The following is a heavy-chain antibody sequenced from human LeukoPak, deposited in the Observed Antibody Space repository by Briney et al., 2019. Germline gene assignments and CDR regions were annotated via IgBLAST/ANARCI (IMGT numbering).Heavy chain of an antibody. CDR2: IRSKAYGGTT. V-gene: IGHV3-49*04. CDR3: TSVDYYDSSGEYYFDY. CDR1: GFTFGDYA. J-gene: IGHJ4*02. D-gene: IGHD3-22*01. Sequence: GGSLRLSCTASGFTFGDYAMSWVRQAPGKGLEWVGVIRSKAYGGTTEYAASVKGRFTISRDDSKNIAYLQMNSLKTEDTAVYYCTSVDYYDSSGEYYFDYWGQGTLVTVSS.